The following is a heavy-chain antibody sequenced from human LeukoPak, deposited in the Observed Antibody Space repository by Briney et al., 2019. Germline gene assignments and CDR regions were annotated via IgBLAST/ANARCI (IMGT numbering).Heavy chain of an antibody. Sequence: ASVKVSCKASGYTFTTYGVSWVRQAPGQGLKWMRWISGYDGNTNYAQKLRGRVTMTTDTSTSTAYMDLRSLRSDDTALYYCARTVTTSSYYFDYWGQGTLVTVSS. D-gene: IGHD4-17*01. CDR1: GYTFTTYG. V-gene: IGHV1-18*01. CDR2: ISGYDGNT. CDR3: ARTVTTSSYYFDY. J-gene: IGHJ4*02.